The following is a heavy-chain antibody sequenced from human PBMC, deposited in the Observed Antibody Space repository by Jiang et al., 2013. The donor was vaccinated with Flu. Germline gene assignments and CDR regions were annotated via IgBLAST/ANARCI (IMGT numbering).Heavy chain of an antibody. J-gene: IGHJ4*02. V-gene: IGHV4-31*03. D-gene: IGHD6-13*01. Sequence: GSGLVKPSETLSLTCTVSGGSITSGGYYWTWIRQHPGKGLEWIGFIYYSGNTYYNPSHRSRVTISVDTSKNQFSLKLNSVTAADSAVYYCARVERTTAPGRYYFDYWGQGTLVTVSS. CDR3: ARVERTTAPGRYYFDY. CDR1: GGSITSGGYY. CDR2: IYYSGNT.